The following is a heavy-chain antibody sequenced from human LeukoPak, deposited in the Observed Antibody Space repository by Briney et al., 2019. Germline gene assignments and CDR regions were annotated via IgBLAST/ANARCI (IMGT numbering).Heavy chain of an antibody. CDR3: ARGDYYGSGSSNWFDP. J-gene: IGHJ5*02. V-gene: IGHV1-8*01. D-gene: IGHD3-10*01. Sequence: ASVKVSCKASGYTFTSYDINWVRQATGQGLEWMGWMNPNSGNTGYAQKFQGRVTMTRNTSISTAYMELSSLRSEDTAVYYCARGDYYGSGSSNWFDPWGQGTLVTVSS. CDR1: GYTFTSYD. CDR2: MNPNSGNT.